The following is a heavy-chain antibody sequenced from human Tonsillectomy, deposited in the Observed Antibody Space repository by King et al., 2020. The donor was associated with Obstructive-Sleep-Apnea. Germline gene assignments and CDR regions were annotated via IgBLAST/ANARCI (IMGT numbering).Heavy chain of an antibody. D-gene: IGHD3-9*01. CDR1: GYTFTSYD. CDR3: ARGGYYDIWYYYYGMDV. V-gene: IGHV1-8*01. J-gene: IGHJ6*02. CDR2: MNPNSGNT. Sequence: VQLVESGAEVKKPGASVKVSCKASGYTFTSYDINWVRQATGQGLEWMGWMNPNSGNTGYAQKFQGRVTMTRNTSISTAYMELSSLRSEDTAVYYCARGGYYDIWYYYYGMDVWGQGTTVTVSS.